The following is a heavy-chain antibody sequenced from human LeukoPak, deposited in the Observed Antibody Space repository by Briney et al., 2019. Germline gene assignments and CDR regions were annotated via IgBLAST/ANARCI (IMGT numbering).Heavy chain of an antibody. D-gene: IGHD3-10*01. V-gene: IGHV3-48*01. Sequence: GGSLRLSCAAPGFTFSSYSMNWVRQAPGKGLEWVSYISSSSSTIYYADSVKGRFTISRDNAKNSLYLQMNSLRAEDTAVYYCARDSTGYYGSGSYFLSGWGQGTLVTVSS. CDR1: GFTFSSYS. J-gene: IGHJ4*02. CDR2: ISSSSSTI. CDR3: ARDSTGYYGSGSYFLSG.